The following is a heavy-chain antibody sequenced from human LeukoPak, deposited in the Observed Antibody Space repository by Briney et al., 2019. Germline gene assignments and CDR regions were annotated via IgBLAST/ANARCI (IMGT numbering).Heavy chain of an antibody. D-gene: IGHD3-10*01. CDR1: GFTFSNYA. CDR2: ISYEGSVT. J-gene: IGHJ6*04. Sequence: PGKSLRLSCAASGFTFSNYAFHWVRQPPGKGLEWAAVISYEGSVTYYADSVKGRFTISRDNSKNTLDLQMNSLRVEDTAVYHCVRDRAPWGGALGGAKGMDVWGEGTTVTVSS. V-gene: IGHV3-30*04. CDR3: VRDRAPWGGALGGAKGMDV.